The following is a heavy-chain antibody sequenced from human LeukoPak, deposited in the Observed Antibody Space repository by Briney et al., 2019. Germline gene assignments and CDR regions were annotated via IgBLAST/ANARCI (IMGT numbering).Heavy chain of an antibody. V-gene: IGHV3-21*01. D-gene: IGHD6-6*01. J-gene: IGHJ4*02. CDR2: ISSTGTYI. CDR1: GFTFSSHN. CDR3: ARGSIATRPTFFEY. Sequence: PGGSLRLSCAASGFTFSSHNINWVRQAPGKGLEWVSSISSTGTYIYYADSVKGRFTISRDNAKNSLYLQMDSLRDEDTAVYYCARGSIATRPTFFEYWGQGNLVTVSS.